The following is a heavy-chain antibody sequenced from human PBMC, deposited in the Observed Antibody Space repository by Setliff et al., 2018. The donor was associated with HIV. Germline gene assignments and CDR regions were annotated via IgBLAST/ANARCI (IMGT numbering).Heavy chain of an antibody. V-gene: IGHV5-51*01. CDR1: GYSFTSYW. D-gene: IGHD2-8*01. Sequence: GESLKISCKGSGYSFTSYWIGWVRQMPGKGLEWMGIIYPGDSDTRYSPSFQGQVTISADKSISTAYLQWSSLTAADTAKYFCARGVQAQVVLMSYVKGRFDPWGQGTQVTV. J-gene: IGHJ5*02. CDR2: IYPGDSDT. CDR3: ARGVQAQVVLMSYVKGRFDP.